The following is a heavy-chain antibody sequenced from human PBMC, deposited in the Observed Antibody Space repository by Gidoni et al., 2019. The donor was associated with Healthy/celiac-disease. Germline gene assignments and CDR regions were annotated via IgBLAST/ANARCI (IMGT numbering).Heavy chain of an antibody. V-gene: IGHV5-51*01. Sequence: EVQLVQSGAEVKKPGESLQISCTGSGYSFTSYWIGWVRQMPGKGLEWMGIIYPGDSDTRYSPSVQGQVTISADKSISTAYLQWSSLKASDTAMYYCARHVGDQYSSSWVFGYWGQGTLVTVSS. J-gene: IGHJ4*02. CDR3: ARHVGDQYSSSWVFGY. D-gene: IGHD6-13*01. CDR1: GYSFTSYW. CDR2: IYPGDSDT.